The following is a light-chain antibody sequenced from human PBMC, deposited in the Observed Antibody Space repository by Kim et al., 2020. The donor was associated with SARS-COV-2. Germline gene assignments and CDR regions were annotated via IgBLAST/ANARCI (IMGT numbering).Light chain of an antibody. J-gene: IGKJ1*01. CDR2: GAS. Sequence: ASVGDRVTITCRSSQNIGNYLNWYHQKPGKAPKLLIYGASTLQSWVPSRFRGSGSGADFTLTISTLQPEDFGTYYCQQSYNTPRTFGQGTKVDIK. CDR3: QQSYNTPRT. V-gene: IGKV1-39*01. CDR1: QNIGNY.